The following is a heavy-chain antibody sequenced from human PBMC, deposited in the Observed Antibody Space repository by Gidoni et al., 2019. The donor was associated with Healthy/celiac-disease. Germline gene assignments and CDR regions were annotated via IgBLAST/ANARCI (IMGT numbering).Heavy chain of an antibody. Sequence: QVQLVESGGGVVQPGRSLRLSCAASGFTFSSYAMHWVRQAPGKGLEWVAVISYDGSNKYYADSVKGRFTISRDNSKNTLYLQMNSLRAEDTAVYYCARERVGRKGLGHDAFDIWGQGTMVTVSS. J-gene: IGHJ3*02. V-gene: IGHV3-30*04. CDR2: ISYDGSNK. D-gene: IGHD7-27*01. CDR1: GFTFSSYA. CDR3: ARERVGRKGLGHDAFDI.